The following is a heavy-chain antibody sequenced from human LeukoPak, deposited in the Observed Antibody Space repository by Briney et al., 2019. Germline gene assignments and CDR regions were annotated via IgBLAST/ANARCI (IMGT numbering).Heavy chain of an antibody. Sequence: PGRSLRLSCAASGFTFSSYGMHWVRQAPGKGLEWVAVISYDGSNKYYADSVKGRFTISRDNSKNTLYLQMNSLRAEDTAVYYCAREIDGGEYYGDYGVDYWGQGTLVTVSS. CDR2: ISYDGSNK. CDR3: AREIDGGEYYGDYGVDY. CDR1: GFTFSSYG. D-gene: IGHD4-17*01. V-gene: IGHV3-30*03. J-gene: IGHJ4*02.